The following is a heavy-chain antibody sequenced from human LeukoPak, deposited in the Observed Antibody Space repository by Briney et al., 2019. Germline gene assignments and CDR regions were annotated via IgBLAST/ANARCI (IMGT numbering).Heavy chain of an antibody. J-gene: IGHJ5*02. CDR1: GGSFSGYY. CDR2: INHSGST. V-gene: IGHV4-34*01. D-gene: IGHD4-17*01. CDR3: ARAEGTDYGDYDRWFDP. Sequence: PSETLSLTCAVYGGSFSGYYWSWIRQPPGKGLEWIGEINHSGSTNYNPSLKSRVTISVDTSKNQFSLKLSSVTAADTAVYYCARAEGTDYGDYDRWFDPWGQGTLVTVSS.